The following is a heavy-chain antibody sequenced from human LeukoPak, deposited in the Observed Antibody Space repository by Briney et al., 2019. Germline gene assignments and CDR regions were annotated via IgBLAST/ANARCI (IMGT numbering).Heavy chain of an antibody. CDR1: GFTFSSYD. Sequence: GGSLRLSCAASGFTFSSYDMHWVRQATGKGLEWVSAIGTAGDTYYPGSVKGRFTISRENAKNSLYLQMNSLRAGDTDVYYCARAGNYDYFDYWGQGTLVTVSS. CDR2: IGTAGDT. CDR3: ARAGNYDYFDY. V-gene: IGHV3-13*01. D-gene: IGHD1-7*01. J-gene: IGHJ4*02.